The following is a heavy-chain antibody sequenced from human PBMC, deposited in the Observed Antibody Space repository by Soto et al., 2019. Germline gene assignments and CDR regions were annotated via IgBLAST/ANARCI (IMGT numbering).Heavy chain of an antibody. J-gene: IGHJ4*02. D-gene: IGHD1-7*01. Sequence: QVQLVESGGGVVQPGRSLRLSCAASGFTFSSYGMHWVRQAPGKGLEWVAVIWYDGSNKYYADSVKGRFTISRDNSKNTLYLQMNSLRAEDTAVYYCARDFPNYGSAFDSWGQGTLVTVSS. CDR1: GFTFSSYG. CDR3: ARDFPNYGSAFDS. V-gene: IGHV3-33*01. CDR2: IWYDGSNK.